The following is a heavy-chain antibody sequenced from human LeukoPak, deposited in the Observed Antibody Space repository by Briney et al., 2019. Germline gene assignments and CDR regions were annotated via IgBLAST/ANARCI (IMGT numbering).Heavy chain of an antibody. Sequence: PGGSLRLSCAASGFTFSSYAMSWVRQAPGKGLEWVSAISGSGGSTYYADSVKGRFTTSRDNSKNTLYLQMNSLRAEDTAVYYCAKDSGKGTTAAAATFSDYWGQGTLVTVSS. CDR2: ISGSGGST. CDR1: GFTFSSYA. CDR3: AKDSGKGTTAAAATFSDY. J-gene: IGHJ4*02. V-gene: IGHV3-23*01. D-gene: IGHD6-13*01.